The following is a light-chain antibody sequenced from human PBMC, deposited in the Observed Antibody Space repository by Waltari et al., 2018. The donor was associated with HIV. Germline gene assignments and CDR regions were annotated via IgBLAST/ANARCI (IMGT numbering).Light chain of an antibody. Sequence: EIVMTQSPPTLSVSPGQRVTLSCRASQSISAKVAWYQQRPGQAPRLLIYEAATRPTGIPARFSGSGSGTEFTLTITNLQSEDFATYFCQQYDSGPRGITFGQGTMLEI. CDR2: EAA. J-gene: IGKJ2*01. CDR3: QQYDSGPRGIT. V-gene: IGKV3-15*01. CDR1: QSISAK.